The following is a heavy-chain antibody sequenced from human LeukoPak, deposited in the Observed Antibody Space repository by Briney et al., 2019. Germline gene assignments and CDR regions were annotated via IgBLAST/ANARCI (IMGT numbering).Heavy chain of an antibody. Sequence: SETLSLTCTVSGGSISSYYWNWIRQPAGMGLEWIGRIYTSGSTNYNPSLKSRVTISVDKSKNQFSLKLRSVTDADTAVYYCARGPYAFYYYMDVWGKGTTVTVSS. CDR1: GGSISSYY. CDR3: ARGPYAFYYYMDV. J-gene: IGHJ6*03. D-gene: IGHD4-17*01. CDR2: IYTSGST. V-gene: IGHV4-4*07.